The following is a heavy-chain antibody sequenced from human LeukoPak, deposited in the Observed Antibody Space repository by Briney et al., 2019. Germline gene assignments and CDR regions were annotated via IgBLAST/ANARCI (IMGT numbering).Heavy chain of an antibody. CDR1: GYTFMNYW. Sequence: GESLKISCQGSGYTFMNYWIGWVRQMPGKGLEWMGIIYPGDSDTRYSPSFQGQVTISVDKSISTAYLQWSSLKASDTAMYYCARRTVTTSSIEYWGQGTLVTVSS. CDR3: ARRTVTTSSIEY. V-gene: IGHV5-51*01. D-gene: IGHD4-17*01. J-gene: IGHJ4*02. CDR2: IYPGDSDT.